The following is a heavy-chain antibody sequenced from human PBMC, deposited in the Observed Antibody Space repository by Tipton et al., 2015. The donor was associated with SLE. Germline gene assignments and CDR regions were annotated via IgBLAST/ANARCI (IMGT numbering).Heavy chain of an antibody. CDR1: GYSISSGYY. CDR2: IYHRGST. Sequence: TLSLTCDVSGYSISSGYYWGWIRQPPGKGLEWIGSIYHRGSTHYNPSLKSRVTLSLDTSKNQFSLKLTSVTAADTALYYCVRFLSGPDAFDIWGHGTMVTVSS. D-gene: IGHD3-3*01. J-gene: IGHJ3*02. V-gene: IGHV4-38-2*01. CDR3: VRFLSGPDAFDI.